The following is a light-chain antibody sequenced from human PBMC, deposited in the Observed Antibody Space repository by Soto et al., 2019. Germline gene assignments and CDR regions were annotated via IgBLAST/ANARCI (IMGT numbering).Light chain of an antibody. J-gene: IGKJ1*01. CDR3: QQYNTYSRT. V-gene: IGKV1-5*03. CDR1: QSISSW. Sequence: DIQMTQSPSTLSASEGDRVTITCRASQSISSWLAWYQQKPGKAPKLLIYKASSLESGVPSRFSGSGSGTEFTLTISSLQPDDFATYYCQQYNTYSRTFGQWTKVEIK. CDR2: KAS.